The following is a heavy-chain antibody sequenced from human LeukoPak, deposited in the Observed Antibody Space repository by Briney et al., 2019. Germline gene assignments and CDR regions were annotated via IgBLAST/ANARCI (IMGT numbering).Heavy chain of an antibody. V-gene: IGHV4-39*01. J-gene: IGHJ4*02. CDR3: ARRDGATDYFVY. Sequence: SETLSLTCTVSGGSISSSSYYWGWIRQPPGKGLEWIGSIYYSGSTYYNPSHTSRLPISVGPSTNQSSLKLSSVTGADTAVYYCARRDGATDYFVYWGQGTLVTVSS. CDR2: IYYSGST. CDR1: GGSISSSSYY. D-gene: IGHD1-26*01.